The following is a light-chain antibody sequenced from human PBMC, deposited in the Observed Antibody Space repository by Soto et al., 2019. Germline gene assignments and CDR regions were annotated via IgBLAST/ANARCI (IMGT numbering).Light chain of an antibody. J-gene: IGKJ1*01. Sequence: THSTDTLSFSPWCISTFSCMASQSVSSSYLAWYQQKPGQAPRLLIYGASSRATGIPDRFSGSGSGTDFTLTISRLEPEDFAVYYCQQYGSSPRTFGQGTKVDIK. CDR2: GAS. CDR1: QSVSSSY. V-gene: IGKV3-20*01. CDR3: QQYGSSPRT.